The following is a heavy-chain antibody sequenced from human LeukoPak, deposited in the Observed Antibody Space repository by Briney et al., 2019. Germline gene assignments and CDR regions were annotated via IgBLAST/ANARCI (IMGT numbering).Heavy chain of an antibody. CDR1: GISVSSNY. Sequence: GGSLRLSCAASGISVSSNYMSWVRQAPGKGLQWVSVIYVDGSTYYADSVKGRFTISRDNSKNTLYLQMNSLRAEDTAEYYCARTTEGGYTSAYFYYYYMDVWGKGTTVTISS. CDR2: IYVDGST. CDR3: ARTTEGGYTSAYFYYYYMDV. D-gene: IGHD5-18*01. V-gene: IGHV3-53*01. J-gene: IGHJ6*03.